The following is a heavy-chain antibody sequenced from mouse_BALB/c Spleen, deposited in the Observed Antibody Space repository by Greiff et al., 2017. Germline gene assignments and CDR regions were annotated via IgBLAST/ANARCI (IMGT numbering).Heavy chain of an antibody. CDR3: ARSHYYGSSYHWYFDV. J-gene: IGHJ1*01. V-gene: IGHV5-17*02. CDR1: GFTFSSFG. Sequence: EVQVVESGGGLVQPGGSRKLSCAASGFTFSSFGMHWVRQAPEKGLEWVAYISSGSSTIYYADTVKGRFTISRDNPKNTLFLQMTSLRSEDTAMYYCARSHYYGSSYHWYFDVWGAGTTVTVSS. CDR2: ISSGSSTI. D-gene: IGHD1-1*01.